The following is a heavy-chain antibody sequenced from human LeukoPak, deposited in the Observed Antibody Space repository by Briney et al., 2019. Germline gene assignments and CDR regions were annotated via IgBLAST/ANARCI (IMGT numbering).Heavy chain of an antibody. CDR3: ARGSYYDFWSGYYSSYFDY. CDR2: ISSSSSYI. Sequence: GGSLRLSCAASGFTFSSYSMNWVRQAPGKGLEWVSSISSSSSYIYYADSVKGRFTISRDNAMNSLYLQMNSLRAEDTAVYYCARGSYYDFWSGYYSSYFDYWGQGTLVTVSS. J-gene: IGHJ4*02. CDR1: GFTFSSYS. D-gene: IGHD3-3*01. V-gene: IGHV3-21*01.